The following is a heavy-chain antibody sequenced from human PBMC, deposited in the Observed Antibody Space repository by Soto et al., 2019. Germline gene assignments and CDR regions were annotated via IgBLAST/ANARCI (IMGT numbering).Heavy chain of an antibody. Sequence: VQLVESGGGLVQPGGSLRLSCATSGFDFNIYWMHWARQVPGKGLVWLSRINQDGTSAGYADSVRGRFTISRDNAKKTVYLQVISLRVEDTAVYYCVEEGGAGTGYWGQGTLVTVSS. CDR2: INQDGTSA. V-gene: IGHV3-74*01. CDR1: GFDFNIYW. J-gene: IGHJ4*02. CDR3: VEEGGAGTGY. D-gene: IGHD1-1*01.